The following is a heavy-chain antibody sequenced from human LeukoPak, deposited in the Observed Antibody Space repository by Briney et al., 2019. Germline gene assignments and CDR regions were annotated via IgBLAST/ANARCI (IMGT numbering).Heavy chain of an antibody. CDR1: GGSFSGYY. CDR2: INHSGST. D-gene: IGHD5-18*01. Sequence: SETLSLTCAVYGGSFSGYYWSWIRQPPGKGLEWIGEINHSGSTNYNPSLKSRVTISVDTSKNQFSLKLSSVTAADTAVYYCARRGIQYPFYYYYYMDVWGKGTTVTVSS. CDR3: ARRGIQYPFYYYYYMDV. V-gene: IGHV4-34*01. J-gene: IGHJ6*03.